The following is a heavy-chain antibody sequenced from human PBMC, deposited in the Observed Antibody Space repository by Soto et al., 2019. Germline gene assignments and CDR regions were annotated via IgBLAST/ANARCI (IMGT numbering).Heavy chain of an antibody. CDR3: AKDRERYFDWLLFPHSNYGMDV. CDR1: GYRCTSYC. V-gene: IGHV5-51*01. Sequence: PGLLQKNSNRGFGYRCTSYCIGRVRQMPGKGLEWMGIIYPGDSDTRYSPSFQGQVTISADKSISTAYLQMNSLRPEDTAVYYCAKDRERYFDWLLFPHSNYGMDVWGQGTTVTVSS. J-gene: IGHJ6*02. D-gene: IGHD3-9*01. CDR2: IYPGDSDT.